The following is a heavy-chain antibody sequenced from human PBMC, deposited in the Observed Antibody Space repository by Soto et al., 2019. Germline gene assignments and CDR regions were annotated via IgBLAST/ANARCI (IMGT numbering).Heavy chain of an antibody. Sequence: SVKVSCKASGGTFSSYAISWVRQAPGQGLEWMGGIIPIFGTANYAQKFQGRVTITADASTSTAYMELSSLRSEDTAVYYCARDLNAREYSSSWPRMDVWGQGTTVTVSS. D-gene: IGHD6-13*01. V-gene: IGHV1-69*13. CDR1: GGTFSSYA. J-gene: IGHJ6*02. CDR2: IIPIFGTA. CDR3: ARDLNAREYSSSWPRMDV.